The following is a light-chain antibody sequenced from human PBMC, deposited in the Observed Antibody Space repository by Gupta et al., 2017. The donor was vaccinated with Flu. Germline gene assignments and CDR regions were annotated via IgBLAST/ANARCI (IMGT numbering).Light chain of an antibody. V-gene: IGLV1-51*01. CDR2: DNN. CDR3: ASSDRRRSNCV. Sequence: QSVLTQPPSVSSAPGQKVTISCSGSSSNIGSTYVYWYQQLPGTTPRLLIYDNNKRHSGIPDRFSGSKSGTSATVTTXWXQTGEEXDYYCASSDRRRSNCVFGGGTKLTVL. CDR1: SSNIGSTY. J-gene: IGLJ3*02.